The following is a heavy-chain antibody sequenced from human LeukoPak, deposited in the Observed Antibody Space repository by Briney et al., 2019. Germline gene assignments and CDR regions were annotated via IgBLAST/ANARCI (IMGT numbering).Heavy chain of an antibody. CDR2: IYYSGST. CDR1: GDSISSSF. V-gene: IGHV4-59*01. Sequence: PSETLSLTCTVSGDSISSSFWNWIRQPPGQRLEWIGNIYYSGSTNYNPALKSRVTFSVDTTKNQVSLKLSSATAADTAVYYCARRALGAHPVDYWGQGTLVIVSS. D-gene: IGHD1-26*01. J-gene: IGHJ4*02. CDR3: ARRALGAHPVDY.